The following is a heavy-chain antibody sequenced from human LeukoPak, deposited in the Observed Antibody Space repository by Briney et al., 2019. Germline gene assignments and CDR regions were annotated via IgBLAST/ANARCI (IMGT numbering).Heavy chain of an antibody. Sequence: GGSLRLSRAASGFTVSSNYMSWVRQAPGKGLEWVSVIYSGGSTYYADSVKGRFTISRDNSKNTLYLQMNSLRAEDTAVYYCARDLNRYGESDPWGQGTLVTVSS. J-gene: IGHJ5*02. CDR1: GFTVSSNY. CDR2: IYSGGST. CDR3: ARDLNRYGESDP. D-gene: IGHD5-18*01. V-gene: IGHV3-53*01.